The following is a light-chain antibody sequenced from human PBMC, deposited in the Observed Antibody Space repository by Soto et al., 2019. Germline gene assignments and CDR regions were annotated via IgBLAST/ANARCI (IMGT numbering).Light chain of an antibody. J-gene: IGKJ1*01. V-gene: IGKV3-11*01. CDR3: HQFGGLTRT. CDR1: ESVSDY. Sequence: IVVTNSAATLSLSPGKIATLSCRASESVSDYVAWFQQKPGPAPRLLIYDAFTRAAGTPDRFTGSGSGTDFMLTISRLEPEDSAGYYCHQFGGLTRTFGQGTRVDIK. CDR2: DAF.